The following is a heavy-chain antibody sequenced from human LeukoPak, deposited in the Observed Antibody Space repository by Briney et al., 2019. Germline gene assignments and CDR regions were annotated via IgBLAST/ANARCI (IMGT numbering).Heavy chain of an antibody. D-gene: IGHD5-18*01. V-gene: IGHV3-74*01. J-gene: IGHJ4*02. CDR3: ARVGYSYGLDY. Sequence: GGSLRLSCAASGFTFSSYWMHWVRQAPGKGLVCVSHINSDGSSTSYADSVKGRFTISRDNAKNTLYLQMNSLRAEDTAVYYCARVGYSYGLDYWGQGTLVTVSS. CDR2: INSDGSST. CDR1: GFTFSSYW.